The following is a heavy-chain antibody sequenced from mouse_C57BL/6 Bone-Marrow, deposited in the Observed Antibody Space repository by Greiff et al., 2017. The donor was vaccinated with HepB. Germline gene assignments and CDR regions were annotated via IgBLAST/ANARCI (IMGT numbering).Heavy chain of an antibody. Sequence: QVHVKQPGAELVKPGASVKLSCKASGYTFTSYWMHWVKQRPGQGLEWIGMIHPNSGSTNYNEKFKSKATLTVDKSSSTAYMQLSSLTSEDSAVYYCASNWDEAYWGQGTLVTVSA. J-gene: IGHJ3*01. CDR2: IHPNSGST. CDR1: GYTFTSYW. D-gene: IGHD4-1*01. V-gene: IGHV1-64*01. CDR3: ASNWDEAY.